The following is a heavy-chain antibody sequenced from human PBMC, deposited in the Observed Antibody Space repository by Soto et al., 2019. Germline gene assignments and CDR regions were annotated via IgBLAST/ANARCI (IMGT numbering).Heavy chain of an antibody. Sequence: EVQLVESGGGLVQPGRSLRLSCAASGFAFDDYAMHWVRQVAGKGVEWVSGITWNSESIGYAESVRGRFTISRDNAKNPVYLQMNNLRPEDTALYYCATDHGRTIYFFYYMYVWGKGTTVTVSS. CDR2: ITWNSESI. CDR1: GFAFDDYA. CDR3: ATDHGRTIYFFYYMYV. J-gene: IGHJ6*03. V-gene: IGHV3-9*01.